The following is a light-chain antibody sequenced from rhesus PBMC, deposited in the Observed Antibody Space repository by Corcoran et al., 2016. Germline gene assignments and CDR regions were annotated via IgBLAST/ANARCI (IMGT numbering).Light chain of an antibody. CDR3: QHYYDNPFT. J-gene: IGKJ3*01. V-gene: IGKV1S12*01. Sequence: DIQMTQSPSALSASVGDRVTISCRASQNIYSNLAWYQQKPGKAPKLLIYAASSLQTGIPSRFSGSGSGTDFTLPISSLQPEDSAAYYCQHYYDNPFTFGPGTKLDIK. CDR2: AAS. CDR1: QNIYSN.